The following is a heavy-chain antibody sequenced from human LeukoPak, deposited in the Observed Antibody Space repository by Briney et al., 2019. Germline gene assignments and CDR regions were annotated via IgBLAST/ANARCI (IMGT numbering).Heavy chain of an antibody. V-gene: IGHV3-23*01. J-gene: IGHJ6*03. D-gene: IGHD6-6*01. CDR2: ISGSGGST. CDR1: GFTFSSYA. CDR3: AKDRFLAARPLFYMDV. Sequence: AGGSLRLSCAASGFTFSSYARSWVRQAPGKGLEWVSAISGSGGSTYYADSVKGRFTISRDNSKNTLYLQMNSLRAEDTAVYYCAKDRFLAARPLFYMDVWGKGTTVTVSS.